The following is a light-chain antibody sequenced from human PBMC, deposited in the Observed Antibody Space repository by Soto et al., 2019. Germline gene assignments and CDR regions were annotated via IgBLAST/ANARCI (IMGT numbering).Light chain of an antibody. CDR2: GVT. CDR1: SRDVGGYSF. V-gene: IGLV2-14*03. CDR3: SSYTSTGRV. Sequence: QSALTQPASVSGSPGQSITISCTGTSRDVGGYSFVSWYQQHPGKAPKLIIYGVTSRPSGVSSRFSGSKSGNTASLTISGLQAEDEADYYCSSYTSTGRVFGGGTKVTVL. J-gene: IGLJ3*02.